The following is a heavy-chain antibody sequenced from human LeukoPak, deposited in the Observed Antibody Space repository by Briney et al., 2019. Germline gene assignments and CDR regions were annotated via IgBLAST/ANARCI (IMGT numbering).Heavy chain of an antibody. CDR1: GFTFSSYW. Sequence: GGSLRLSCAASGFTFSSYWMSWVRQAPGKGLEWVANIKQDGSEKYYVDSVKGRFTISRDNAKNSLYLQMNSLRAEDTAVYYCARARRYLGYCSGGSCYGYFDYWGQGTLVTVSS. D-gene: IGHD2-15*01. CDR3: ARARRYLGYCSGGSCYGYFDY. CDR2: IKQDGSEK. V-gene: IGHV3-7*01. J-gene: IGHJ4*02.